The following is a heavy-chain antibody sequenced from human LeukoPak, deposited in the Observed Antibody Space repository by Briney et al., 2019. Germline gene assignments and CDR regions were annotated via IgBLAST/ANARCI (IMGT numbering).Heavy chain of an antibody. J-gene: IGHJ4*02. Sequence: AASVKVSCKASGYTFTSFDINWVRQATGQGLEWMGWMNPNSGNTGYAQKFQGRVTTTRNTSISTAYMELSSLRSEDTAVYYCARSWSSGYYALHYFDYWGQGTLVTVSS. V-gene: IGHV1-8*01. CDR2: MNPNSGNT. D-gene: IGHD3-22*01. CDR1: GYTFTSFD. CDR3: ARSWSSGYYALHYFDY.